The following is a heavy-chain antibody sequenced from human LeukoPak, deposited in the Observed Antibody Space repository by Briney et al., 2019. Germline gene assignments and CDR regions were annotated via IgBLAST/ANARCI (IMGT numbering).Heavy chain of an antibody. Sequence: GGSLRLSCVASGFTFTTYSINWVRQAPGKELEWVSFISGDSTYIYYADSLKGRFTISRDNAKNSLYLQMSSLRAEDTAVYHCARDSSSGDIDYWGQGTLVTVSS. D-gene: IGHD6-6*01. V-gene: IGHV3-21*06. CDR3: ARDSSSGDIDY. CDR1: GFTFTTYS. CDR2: ISGDSTYI. J-gene: IGHJ4*02.